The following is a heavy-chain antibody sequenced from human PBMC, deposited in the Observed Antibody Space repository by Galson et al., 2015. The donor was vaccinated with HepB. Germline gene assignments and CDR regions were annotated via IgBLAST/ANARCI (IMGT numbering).Heavy chain of an antibody. V-gene: IGHV3-30*18. CDR2: ISYYGSNK. CDR1: GFTFSSYG. D-gene: IGHD4-23*01. Sequence: SLRLSCAASGFTFSSYGMHWVRQAPGKGLEWVAVISYYGSNKYYADSVKGRFTISRDNSKNTLYLQMNSLRAEDTAVYYCAKDRGLGRGGNFVGYYHGMDVWGQGTTVTVSS. CDR3: AKDRGLGRGGNFVGYYHGMDV. J-gene: IGHJ6*02.